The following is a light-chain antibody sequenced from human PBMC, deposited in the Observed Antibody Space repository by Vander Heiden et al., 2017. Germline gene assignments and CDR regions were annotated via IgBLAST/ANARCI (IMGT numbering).Light chain of an antibody. CDR2: KIS. V-gene: IGKV2-24*01. CDR3: MQNAPLSRT. CDR1: QSLVHSDGNTY. Sequence: DLVMTQTPLSSPVTLGQPASISCKSSQSLVHSDGNTYLRWLQQRPGQTPRLLIYKISNRFSGVPERLSGSGAGTDFTLKISRVEAEDVGVYYCMQNAPLSRTFGQGTKVEIK. J-gene: IGKJ1*01.